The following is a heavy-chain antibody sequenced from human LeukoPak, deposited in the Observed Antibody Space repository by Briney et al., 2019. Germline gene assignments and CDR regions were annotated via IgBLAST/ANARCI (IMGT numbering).Heavy chain of an antibody. CDR1: GYPFIGYY. CDR2: INPNSGGT. J-gene: IGHJ6*03. Sequence: ASVKVSCKASGYPFIGYYMHWVRQAPGQGLEWMGWINPNSGGTNYAQKFQGRVTMTRDTSISTAYMELSRLRSDDTAVYYCARASYYYYYMDVWGKGTTVTVSS. CDR3: ARASYYYYYMDV. V-gene: IGHV1-2*02.